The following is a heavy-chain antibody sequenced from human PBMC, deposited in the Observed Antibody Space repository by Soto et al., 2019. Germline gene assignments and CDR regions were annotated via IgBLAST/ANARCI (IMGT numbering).Heavy chain of an antibody. D-gene: IGHD5-18*01. CDR2: FYYSGTT. J-gene: IGHJ4*02. V-gene: IGHV4-39*07. CDR3: VRDRYSYGSEVAK. CDR1: GDSITASYSN. Sequence: PSETLSLTCTVSGDSITASYSNWAWIRQPPGKGLEWIGTFYYSGTTSQNPPLRSRITISGDTSRNQFSLNLRSVTAADTAVYYCVRDRYSYGSEVAKWGQGTLVTVS.